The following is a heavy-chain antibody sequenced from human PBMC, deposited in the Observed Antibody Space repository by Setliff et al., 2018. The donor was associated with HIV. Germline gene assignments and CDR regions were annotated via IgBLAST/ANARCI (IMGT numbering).Heavy chain of an antibody. CDR1: GFTFNGYP. V-gene: IGHV3-30*04. D-gene: IGHD3-22*01. CDR3: ARENYYDNSALGSLDM. Sequence: GGSLRLSCVGSGFTFNGYPMSWVRQTPGKGLEWVAVLSNDGRLKFHADSVKGRFTISRDNSKNTMYLQMNSLRAEDTALYYCARENYYDNSALGSLDMRGQGTLVTVSS. CDR2: LSNDGRLK. J-gene: IGHJ3*02.